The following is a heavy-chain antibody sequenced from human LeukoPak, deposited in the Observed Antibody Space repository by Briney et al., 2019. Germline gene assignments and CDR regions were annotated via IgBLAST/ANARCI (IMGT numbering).Heavy chain of an antibody. V-gene: IGHV5-51*01. J-gene: IGHJ4*02. CDR2: IYPGDSGT. Sequence: GESLKISCKASGYSFPSYWISWVRQMPGKGLEWMGVIYPGDSGTRYSPSFQGQVTISADKSIGTAYLQWASLKASDTAMYYCARPKTSSGYDEFDYWGQGTLVTVSS. CDR1: GYSFPSYW. CDR3: ARPKTSSGYDEFDY. D-gene: IGHD5-12*01.